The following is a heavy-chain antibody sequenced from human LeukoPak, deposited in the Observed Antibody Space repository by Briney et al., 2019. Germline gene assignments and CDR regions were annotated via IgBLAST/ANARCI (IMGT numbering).Heavy chain of an antibody. Sequence: SQTLSLTCTVSGGSISRGGYYWSWIRQHPGKGVECIGYIYYSGSTYYNPSLKSRVTISVDTSKNQFSLKLSSVTAADTAVYYCAGGYSGYDSPWFDPWGQGTLVTVSS. V-gene: IGHV4-31*03. CDR3: AGGYSGYDSPWFDP. CDR1: GGSISRGGYY. D-gene: IGHD5-12*01. CDR2: IYYSGST. J-gene: IGHJ5*02.